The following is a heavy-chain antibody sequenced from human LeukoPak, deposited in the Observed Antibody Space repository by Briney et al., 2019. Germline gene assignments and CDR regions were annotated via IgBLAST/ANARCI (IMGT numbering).Heavy chain of an antibody. CDR2: ISYDGSNK. V-gene: IGHV3-30-3*01. Sequence: GGSLRLSCEASGFTFSSYAMHWVRQAPGKGLEWVAVISYDGSNKYYADSVKGRFTISRDNSKNTLYLQMNSLRAEDTAVYYCASLTILAVPSHYYYGMDVWGQGTTVTVSS. CDR1: GFTFSSYA. J-gene: IGHJ6*02. D-gene: IGHD6-19*01. CDR3: ASLTILAVPSHYYYGMDV.